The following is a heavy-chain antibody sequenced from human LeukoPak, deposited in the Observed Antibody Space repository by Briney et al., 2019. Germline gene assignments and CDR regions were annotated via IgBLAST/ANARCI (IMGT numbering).Heavy chain of an antibody. Sequence: SETLSLTCGVHGGSFNDYSWTWIRQSPGKGLEWIGEINHSGSTSYNPSLKSRFTMSVDASKNQFSLRLSSVTAADTAVYYCARYLAVAGKNFDYWGQGTLVTVSS. D-gene: IGHD6-19*01. J-gene: IGHJ4*02. V-gene: IGHV4-34*01. CDR1: GGSFNDYS. CDR2: INHSGST. CDR3: ARYLAVAGKNFDY.